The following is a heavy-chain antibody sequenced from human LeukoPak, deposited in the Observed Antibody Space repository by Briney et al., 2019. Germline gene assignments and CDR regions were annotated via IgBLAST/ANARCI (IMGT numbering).Heavy chain of an antibody. Sequence: PGGSLRLSCAASGFTFSSYAMSWVRQAPGKGLEWVSAISGSGGSTYYADSVKGRFTISRDNSKNTLYLQMNSLRAEDTAVYYCAKGSSRYFDWSCFDYWGQGTLVTVSS. V-gene: IGHV3-23*01. D-gene: IGHD3-9*01. CDR3: AKGSSRYFDWSCFDY. J-gene: IGHJ4*02. CDR1: GFTFSSYA. CDR2: ISGSGGST.